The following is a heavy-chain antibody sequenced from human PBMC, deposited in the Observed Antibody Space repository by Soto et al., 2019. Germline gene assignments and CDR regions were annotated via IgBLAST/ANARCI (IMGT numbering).Heavy chain of an antibody. D-gene: IGHD5-18*01. CDR2: ISDSGDTT. V-gene: IGHV3-23*01. Sequence: GGSLRLSCAASGFSFSSYAMSWVRQGPRKGLEWVAGISDSGDTTYYVDSVKGRFTISRDNSRSTQFLQMNSLRPEDTAIYYCIAEPTWIDVWSDYWGPGTLVTVSS. CDR3: IAEPTWIDVWSDY. J-gene: IGHJ4*02. CDR1: GFSFSSYA.